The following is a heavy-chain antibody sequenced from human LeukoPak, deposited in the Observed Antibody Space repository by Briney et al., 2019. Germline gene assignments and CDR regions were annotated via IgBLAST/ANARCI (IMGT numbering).Heavy chain of an antibody. CDR1: GYTFTNYA. CDR3: ARGGDGPHDAFDI. CDR2: INADNGNT. Sequence: ASVKVSCKASGYTFTNYAMHWVRQAPGQRPEWMGWINADNGNTRYSQKFQGRVTMTRDTSTSTVYMELSSLRSEDTAVYYCARGGDGPHDAFDIWGQGTMVTVSS. J-gene: IGHJ3*02. V-gene: IGHV1-3*01.